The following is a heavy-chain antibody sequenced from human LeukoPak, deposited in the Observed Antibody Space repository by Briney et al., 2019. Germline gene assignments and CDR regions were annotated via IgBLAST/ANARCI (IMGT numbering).Heavy chain of an antibody. Sequence: PGGSLRLSCAASGFTFSGHSMSWVRQAPGKGLEWVSFISSSSSSIYYADAVKGRFTISRDNAKNSLYLQMNSLRAEDTAVYYCARDPDSSGSGWYYLDYWGQGSLVTVSS. J-gene: IGHJ4*02. D-gene: IGHD6-19*01. CDR2: ISSSSSSI. V-gene: IGHV3-21*06. CDR3: ARDPDSSGSGWYYLDY. CDR1: GFTFSGHS.